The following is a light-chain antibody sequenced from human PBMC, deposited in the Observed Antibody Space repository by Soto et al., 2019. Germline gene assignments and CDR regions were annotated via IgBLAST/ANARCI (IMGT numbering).Light chain of an antibody. J-gene: IGKJ5*01. CDR2: TAS. CDR1: QSLGGDC. V-gene: IGKV3-20*01. CDR3: QQNGSLPIT. Sequence: EIVLAQSPGTLSLSPGERATLSCRASQSLGGDCLAWFQQKPGQSPRLLIYTASHSAAGIPDRFSGSGSGTDFTLTISRLEPEDFVLYYCQQNGSLPITFGQGTRLEIK.